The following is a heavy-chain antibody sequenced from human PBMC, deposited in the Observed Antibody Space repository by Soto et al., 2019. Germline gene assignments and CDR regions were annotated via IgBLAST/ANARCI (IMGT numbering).Heavy chain of an antibody. Sequence: QVQLVESGGGVAQPGGSLRLSGAASGFTFSNYAMHWVRQAPGKGLEWVAFIWYDGGNKYYAESVKGQFTISRDNSKNTLYLQMNSMRAEDTAVYYCARDGDVNTGFGKDYWGQGTLVTVSS. CDR2: IWYDGGNK. CDR3: ARDGDVNTGFGKDY. D-gene: IGHD3-16*01. J-gene: IGHJ4*02. CDR1: GFTFSNYA. V-gene: IGHV3-33*01.